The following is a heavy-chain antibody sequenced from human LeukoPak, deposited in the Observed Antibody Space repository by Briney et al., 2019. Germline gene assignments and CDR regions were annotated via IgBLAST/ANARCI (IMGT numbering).Heavy chain of an antibody. CDR1: GFTFSSYA. J-gene: IGHJ6*02. D-gene: IGHD4-11*01. V-gene: IGHV3-23*01. CDR2: ISGSGGSA. Sequence: GGSLRLSCAASGFTFSSYAMSWVRQAPGKGLEWVSAISGSGGSAYYADSVKGRLTISRDNSKNTLYLQMNSLRAEDTAVYYCAKILLSNYVVYYGMDVWGQGTTVTASS. CDR3: AKILLSNYVVYYGMDV.